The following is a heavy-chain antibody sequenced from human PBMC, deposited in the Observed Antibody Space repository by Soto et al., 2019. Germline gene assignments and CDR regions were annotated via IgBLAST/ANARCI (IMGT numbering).Heavy chain of an antibody. Sequence: QVQLVESGGGVVQPGRSLRLSCAASGFTFSTYGMHWVRQAPGKGLEWVAVISYDGNNKYSADSVKGRFTIARDNSKNALFLQMDSLRAEDTALYYCAKDHLPSTVTTPGYWGQGTLVTVSS. D-gene: IGHD4-17*01. CDR1: GFTFSTYG. J-gene: IGHJ4*02. V-gene: IGHV3-30*18. CDR2: ISYDGNNK. CDR3: AKDHLPSTVTTPGY.